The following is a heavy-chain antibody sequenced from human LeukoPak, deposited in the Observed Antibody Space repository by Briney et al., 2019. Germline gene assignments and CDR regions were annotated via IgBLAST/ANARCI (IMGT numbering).Heavy chain of an antibody. D-gene: IGHD6-13*01. V-gene: IGHV1-69*05. CDR1: GGTFSSYA. CDR2: IIPIFGTA. J-gene: IGHJ4*02. CDR3: ARGGVPGQQLDY. Sequence: GSSVKVSCKASGGTFSSYAISWVRQAPGQGLEWMGGIIPIFGTANYAQKFQGRVTMTSDTSSSTAYMELTRLTADDTAVYYCARGGVPGQQLDYWGSGTLVTVSS.